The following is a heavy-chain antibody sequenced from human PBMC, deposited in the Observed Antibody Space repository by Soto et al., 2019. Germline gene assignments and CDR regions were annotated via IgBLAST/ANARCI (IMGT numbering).Heavy chain of an antibody. D-gene: IGHD1-1*01. Sequence: GASVKVSCKALGYTLSDYNTHWYRPAPGQGLAWMGRINPNIGGTMYAPKIQGGVTMARDTSITTAYMELSRLRSGDTAVYYCAREPATAKPEGVDFWGQGTLVTVSS. V-gene: IGHV1-2*06. CDR1: GYTLSDYN. CDR3: AREPATAKPEGVDF. J-gene: IGHJ4*02. CDR2: INPNIGGT.